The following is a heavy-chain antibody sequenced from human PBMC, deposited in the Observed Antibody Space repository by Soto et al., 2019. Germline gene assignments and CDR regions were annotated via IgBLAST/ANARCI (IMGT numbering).Heavy chain of an antibody. CDR3: ARVKCGSNFDY. CDR2: IIPIFGTA. V-gene: IGHV1-69*13. CDR1: GGTFSSYA. J-gene: IGHJ4*02. Sequence: SVKVSCKASGGTFSSYAISWVRQAPGQGLEWMGGIIPIFGTANYAQKFQGRVTITADESTSKAYVELSSLRYEDTAVYYCARVKCGSNFDYWGQGTLVTVSS.